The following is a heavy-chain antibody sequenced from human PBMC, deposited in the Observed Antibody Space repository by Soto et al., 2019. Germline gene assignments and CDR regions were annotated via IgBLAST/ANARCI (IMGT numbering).Heavy chain of an antibody. J-gene: IGHJ4*02. Sequence: GGSLRLSCAASGFTVSSNYMSWVRQAPGKGLEWVSVIYSGGNTYYADSVKGRFTISRDNSKNTLFLQMNSLRAEDTAVYYCARDRSHCINGVCYTGSDYWGRGTLVTVSS. V-gene: IGHV3-53*01. D-gene: IGHD2-8*01. CDR1: GFTVSSNY. CDR3: ARDRSHCINGVCYTGSDY. CDR2: IYSGGNT.